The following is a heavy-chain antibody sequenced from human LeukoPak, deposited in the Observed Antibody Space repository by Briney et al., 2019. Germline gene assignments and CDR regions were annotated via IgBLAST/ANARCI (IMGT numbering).Heavy chain of an antibody. J-gene: IGHJ6*03. CDR3: AKRAPAGDGYYYYYMDV. Sequence: GGSLRLSCAVSGFTSSSYAMSWVRQAPGMGLEWVSSISGSGDITYYADSVKGRFTISRDNSKNTLYLQMDSLRAEDTAVYFCAKRAPAGDGYYYYYMDVWGKGTTVTVSS. CDR1: GFTSSSYA. CDR2: ISGSGDIT. V-gene: IGHV3-23*01. D-gene: IGHD5-24*01.